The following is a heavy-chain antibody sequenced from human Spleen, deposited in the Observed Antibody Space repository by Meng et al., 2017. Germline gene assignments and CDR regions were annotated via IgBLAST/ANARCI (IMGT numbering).Heavy chain of an antibody. Sequence: SVKVSCKTSGGTFSSYAISRVRQAPGQGLEWMGGIIPIFGTANYAQKFQGRVTITADKSTSTAYMELRSLRSDDTAVYYCARDPLHYYYDSSGYSENDAFDIWGQGTMVTVSS. CDR3: ARDPLHYYYDSSGYSENDAFDI. D-gene: IGHD3-22*01. CDR2: IIPIFGTA. V-gene: IGHV1-69*06. CDR1: GGTFSSYA. J-gene: IGHJ3*02.